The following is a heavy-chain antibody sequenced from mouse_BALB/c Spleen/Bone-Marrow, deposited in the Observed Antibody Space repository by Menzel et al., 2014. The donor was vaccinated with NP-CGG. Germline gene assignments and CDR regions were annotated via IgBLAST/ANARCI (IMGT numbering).Heavy chain of an antibody. CDR3: TRGLRAWFAY. CDR2: INPSNGGT. J-gene: IGHJ3*01. D-gene: IGHD3-1*01. CDR1: GYTFTSYY. Sequence: QVQLQQSGAELVKPGASVKLSCKASGYTFTSYYMYWVKQRPGQGLEWIGGINPSNGGTNFNEKFKSKATLTVDKSSSTAYMQLSSLTSEDSAVYYCTRGLRAWFAYWGQGTLVTVP. V-gene: IGHV1S81*02.